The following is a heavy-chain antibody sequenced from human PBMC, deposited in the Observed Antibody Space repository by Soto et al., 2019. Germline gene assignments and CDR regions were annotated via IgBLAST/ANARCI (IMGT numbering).Heavy chain of an antibody. CDR1: GYTFTGYY. CDR3: ARVNGDYSTPDDAFDI. D-gene: IGHD4-4*01. CDR2: INPNSGGT. Sequence: ASVKVSCKASGYTFTGYYMHWVRQAPGQGLEWMGWINPNSGGTNYAQKFQGWVTMTRDTSISTAYMELSRLRSDDTAVYYCARVNGDYSTPDDAFDIWGQGTMVTVSS. J-gene: IGHJ3*02. V-gene: IGHV1-2*04.